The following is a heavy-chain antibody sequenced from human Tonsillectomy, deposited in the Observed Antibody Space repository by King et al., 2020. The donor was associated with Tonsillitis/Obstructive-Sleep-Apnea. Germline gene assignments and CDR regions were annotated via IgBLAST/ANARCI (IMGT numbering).Heavy chain of an antibody. CDR1: GGSISSSSYY. Sequence: MQLQESGPGLVKPSETLSLTCTVSGGSISSSSYYWGWIRQPPGKGLEWIGSINYSGSTFYNPSLKSRVTISVDTSKNQSSLKLSSVTAADTAVYYCARQGAAADAFDIWGQGTMVTVSS. V-gene: IGHV4-39*01. J-gene: IGHJ3*02. CDR3: ARQGAAADAFDI. D-gene: IGHD6-13*01. CDR2: INYSGST.